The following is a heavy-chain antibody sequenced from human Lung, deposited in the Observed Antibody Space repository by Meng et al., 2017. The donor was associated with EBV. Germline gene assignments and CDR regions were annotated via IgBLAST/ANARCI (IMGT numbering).Heavy chain of an antibody. D-gene: IGHD4-17*01. J-gene: IGHJ2*01. CDR1: GGSVSRDNNY. CDR2: VYYSGST. CDR3: AVTTVRAPAYFDL. V-gene: IGHV4-61*01. Sequence: VQVLESGTGLVKPSETLYLTWTVSGGSVSRDNNYWSWLRQPPGKGLEWIGYVYYSGSTNYNPSRESRVTISKDMSKNQFSLKVSSVTAADTAVYYCAVTTVRAPAYFDLWGRGTLVTVSS.